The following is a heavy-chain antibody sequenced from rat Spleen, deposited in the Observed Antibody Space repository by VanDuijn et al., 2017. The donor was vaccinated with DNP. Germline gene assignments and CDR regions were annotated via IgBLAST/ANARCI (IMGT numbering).Heavy chain of an antibody. CDR1: GFTFSHYY. CDR3: ATSLTGRA. Sequence: EVQLVESGGGLVQPGKSLKLSCAASGFTFSHYYMAWVRQAPTKGLEWVASISTGGGDTYYRDSVKGRFTTSRDNAKSTLYLQMDSLRSEDTATYYCATSLTGRAWGQGVMVTVSS. J-gene: IGHJ2*01. V-gene: IGHV5-25*01. CDR2: ISTGGGDT. D-gene: IGHD5-1*01.